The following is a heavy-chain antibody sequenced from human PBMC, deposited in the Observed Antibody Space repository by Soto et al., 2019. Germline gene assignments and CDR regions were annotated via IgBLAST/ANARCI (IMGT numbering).Heavy chain of an antibody. CDR1: GFMFSSYG. J-gene: IGHJ4*02. CDR3: AKGPSYSGAYFPFGY. Sequence: GGSLGLSCAASGFMFSSYGMSWVRQSPGKGLEWVSSISGSGGSTYYADSVKGRFTISRDNSKSTLYLQMSSLRAEDTAVYSCAKGPSYSGAYFPFGYWGQGTLVTVSS. CDR2: ISGSGGST. V-gene: IGHV3-23*01. D-gene: IGHD1-26*01.